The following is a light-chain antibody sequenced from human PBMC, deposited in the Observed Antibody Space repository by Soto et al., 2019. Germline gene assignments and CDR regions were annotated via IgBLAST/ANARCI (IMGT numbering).Light chain of an antibody. J-gene: IGLJ1*01. V-gene: IGLV1-44*01. CDR2: RTV. CDR3: AAWEYRVDEYV. Sequence: QSVLTQSPSASGTPGQRVTISCSGSASNIGSKAVNWYQQFPGTAPKLIIYRTVERPSGVPARFYGSKSGTSASLAINGLQSEDEADYYCAAWEYRVDEYVCGTGTKVTVL. CDR1: ASNIGSKA.